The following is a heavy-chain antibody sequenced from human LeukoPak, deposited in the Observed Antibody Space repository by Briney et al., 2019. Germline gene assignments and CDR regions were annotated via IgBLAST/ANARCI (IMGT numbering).Heavy chain of an antibody. CDR1: GGSFSGYY. D-gene: IGHD1-7*01. CDR3: ARIRYNWNYAADY. V-gene: IGHV4-34*01. CDR2: INHSGSN. J-gene: IGHJ4*02. Sequence: SETLSLTCAVYGGSFSGYYWSWIRQPPGKGLEWIGEINHSGSNNYNPSLKSRVTISVDTSKNQFSLKLSSVTAADTAVYYCARIRYNWNYAADYWGQGTLVTVSS.